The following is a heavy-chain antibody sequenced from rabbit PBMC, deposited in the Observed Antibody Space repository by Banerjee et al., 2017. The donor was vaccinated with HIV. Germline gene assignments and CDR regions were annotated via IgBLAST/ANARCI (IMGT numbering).Heavy chain of an antibody. J-gene: IGHJ4*01. CDR2: IDPVLGVT. V-gene: IGHV1S7*01. CDR3: ARDLAGVIGWNFDL. Sequence: QLKETGGGLVQPGGSLTLSCKASGFDFSSYYMSWVRQAPGKGLEWIGYIDPVLGVTYYASWVNGRITISTDNAQNTVFLQMNSLTAADTATYFCARDLAGVIGWNFDLWGQGTLVTVS. D-gene: IGHD4-1*01. CDR1: GFDFSSYY.